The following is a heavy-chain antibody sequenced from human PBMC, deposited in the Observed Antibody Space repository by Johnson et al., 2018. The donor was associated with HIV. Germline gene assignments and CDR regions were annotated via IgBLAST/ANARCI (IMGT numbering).Heavy chain of an antibody. D-gene: IGHD3-16*01. CDR2: IKQDGSEK. CDR1: GFTFSSYW. CDR3: ARPQGGAPLAMAFDI. J-gene: IGHJ3*02. Sequence: VLLVESGGGLVQPGGSLRLSCAASGFTFSSYWMSWVRQAPGKGLEWVANIKQDGSEKYYVDSVKGRCTISRDNAKNSLYLQMNSLRAEDTAVYYCARPQGGAPLAMAFDIWGQGTMVTVSS. V-gene: IGHV3-7*01.